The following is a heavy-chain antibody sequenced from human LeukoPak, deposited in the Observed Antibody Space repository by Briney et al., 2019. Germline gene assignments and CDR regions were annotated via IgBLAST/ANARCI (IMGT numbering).Heavy chain of an antibody. Sequence: PSETLSLTCAVYGGSFSGYYWSWIRQPPGKGLEWIAEINHSGSTNYNPSLKSRVTISVDTSKNQFSLKLSSVTAADTAVYYCARALWYCSSTSCYGHYYYYYMDVWGKGTTVTVSS. CDR3: ARALWYCSSTSCYGHYYYYYMDV. D-gene: IGHD2-2*01. J-gene: IGHJ6*03. V-gene: IGHV4-34*01. CDR1: GGSFSGYY. CDR2: INHSGST.